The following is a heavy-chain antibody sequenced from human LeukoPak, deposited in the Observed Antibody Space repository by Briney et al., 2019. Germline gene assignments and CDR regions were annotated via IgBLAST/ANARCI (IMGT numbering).Heavy chain of an antibody. V-gene: IGHV4-34*01. CDR3: ARGPRLLWFGELQSARPDLDH. Sequence: SETLSLTCAVYGGSFSGYYWSWIRQPPGKGLEWIGEINHSGSTNYIPSLKSRVTISVDTSKNQFSLKLSSVTAADTAVYYCARGPRLLWFGELQSARPDLDHWGQGTLVTVSS. J-gene: IGHJ5*02. CDR2: INHSGST. D-gene: IGHD3-10*01. CDR1: GGSFSGYY.